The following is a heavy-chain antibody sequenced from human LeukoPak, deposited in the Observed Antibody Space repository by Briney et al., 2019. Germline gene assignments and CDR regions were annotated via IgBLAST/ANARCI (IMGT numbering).Heavy chain of an antibody. V-gene: IGHV1-24*01. CDR2: FDPEDGET. J-gene: IGHJ6*03. D-gene: IGHD1-26*01. CDR1: GYTLTELS. CDR3: ARDLMHGREGYYYYYMDV. Sequence: GASVKVSCKVSGYTLTELSMHWVRQAPGKGLEWMGGFDPEDGETIYAQKFQGRVTMTEDTSTDTAYMELSSLRSEDTAVYYCARDLMHGREGYYYYYMDVWGKGTTVTVSS.